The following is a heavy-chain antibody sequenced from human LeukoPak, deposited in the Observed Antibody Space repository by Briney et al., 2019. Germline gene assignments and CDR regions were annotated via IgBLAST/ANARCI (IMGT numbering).Heavy chain of an antibody. CDR1: GFNFSSYA. Sequence: GGSLRLSCAASGFNFSSYAMSWVRQAPGEGLEGVSAIWGSGGSTYYPDSVKGRFTNSRDNSKNTLYLQMNSLRADDTAVYYCAHFTGSYYGACAFDIWGQGTMVTVSS. V-gene: IGHV3-23*01. D-gene: IGHD1-26*01. J-gene: IGHJ3*02. CDR3: AHFTGSYYGACAFDI. CDR2: IWGSGGST.